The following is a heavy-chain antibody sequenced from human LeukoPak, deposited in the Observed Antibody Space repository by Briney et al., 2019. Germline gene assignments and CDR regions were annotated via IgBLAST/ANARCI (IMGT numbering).Heavy chain of an antibody. J-gene: IGHJ4*02. Sequence: GGSLRLSCAASGFTFSSYSMNWVRQAPGKGLEWVSSISSSSSYLYYADSVKGRFTISRDNAKNSLYLQMNSLRAEDTAVYYCARAPDYGDYFDYWGQGTLVTVSS. V-gene: IGHV3-21*01. CDR3: ARAPDYGDYFDY. CDR1: GFTFSSYS. CDR2: ISSSSSYL. D-gene: IGHD4-17*01.